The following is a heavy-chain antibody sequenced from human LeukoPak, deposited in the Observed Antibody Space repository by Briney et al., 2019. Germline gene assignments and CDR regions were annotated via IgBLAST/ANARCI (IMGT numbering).Heavy chain of an antibody. Sequence: HPGGSLRLSCAASGFTFTNYWMSWVRQAPGMGLEWVANIKQDGGEKYYVDSVKGRFTISRDNAKNSLSLQMNSLRTEDTAVYYCASGSGYYEGEYFDYWGQGTLVTVSS. D-gene: IGHD5-12*01. V-gene: IGHV3-7*01. CDR3: ASGSGYYEGEYFDY. J-gene: IGHJ4*02. CDR2: IKQDGGEK. CDR1: GFTFTNYW.